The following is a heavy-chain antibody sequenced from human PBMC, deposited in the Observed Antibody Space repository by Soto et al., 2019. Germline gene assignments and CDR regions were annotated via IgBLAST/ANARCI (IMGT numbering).Heavy chain of an antibody. CDR3: ARENSGYNPFDY. D-gene: IGHD5-12*01. CDR2: IYYSGST. V-gene: IGHV4-30-4*01. J-gene: IGHJ4*02. CDR1: GGSISSGDYY. Sequence: QVQLQESGPGLVKPSQTLSLTCSVSGGSISSGDYYWRWIRHPPGKGLEWIGYIYYSGSTYYNPSLNSRVTISVDTSKNQFSLKLSSVTAADTAVYYCARENSGYNPFDYWGQGTLVTVSS.